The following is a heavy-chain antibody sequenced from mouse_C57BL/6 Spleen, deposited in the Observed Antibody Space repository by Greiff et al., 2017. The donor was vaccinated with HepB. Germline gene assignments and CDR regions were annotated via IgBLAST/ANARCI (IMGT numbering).Heavy chain of an antibody. V-gene: IGHV5-4*03. CDR3: ARYYYGSSPFAY. J-gene: IGHJ3*01. Sequence: EVKLVESGGGLVKPGGSLKLSCAASGFTFSSYAMSWVRQTPEKRLEWVATISDGGSYTYYPDNVKGRFTISRDNAKNNLYLQMSHLKSEDTAMYYWARYYYGSSPFAYWGQGTLVTVSA. CDR2: ISDGGSYT. D-gene: IGHD1-1*01. CDR1: GFTFSSYA.